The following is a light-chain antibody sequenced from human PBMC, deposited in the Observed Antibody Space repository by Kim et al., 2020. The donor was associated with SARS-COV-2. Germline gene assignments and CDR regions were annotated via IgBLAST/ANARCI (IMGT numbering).Light chain of an antibody. CDR2: GAS. V-gene: IGKV3-20*01. Sequence: IVLTQSPGTLSLSPGERATLSCRASQSVSSSYLAWYQQKPGQAPRLLIYGASSRATGIPDRFSGSGSGTDFTLTISRLEPEDFAVYYCQQYGSDVTFGQGTKVDIK. J-gene: IGKJ1*01. CDR1: QSVSSSY. CDR3: QQYGSDVT.